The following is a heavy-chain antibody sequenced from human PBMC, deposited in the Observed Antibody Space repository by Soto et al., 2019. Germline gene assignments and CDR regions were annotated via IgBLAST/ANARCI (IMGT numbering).Heavy chain of an antibody. Sequence: GESLKISCKGFGYSFTTNWLGWVRQMPGKGLEWTGIIFPGDSDARYSPSFHGQVTISADKSINTAYLQWASLKASDTAMYYCARPRGYSGYDDDAFDIWGQGTMVTVSS. CDR1: GYSFTTNW. CDR3: ARPRGYSGYDDDAFDI. CDR2: IFPGDSDA. J-gene: IGHJ3*02. D-gene: IGHD5-12*01. V-gene: IGHV5-51*01.